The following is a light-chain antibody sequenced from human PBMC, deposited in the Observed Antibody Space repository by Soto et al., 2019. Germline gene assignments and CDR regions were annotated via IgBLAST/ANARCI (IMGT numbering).Light chain of an antibody. CDR3: QQHYSSPHT. CDR2: WAS. J-gene: IGKJ2*01. V-gene: IGKV4-1*01. Sequence: DIVMTQSPDSVAVSLGERATINCKSSQSVLYSSNNKNYLAWHQQKPGHPPKLLIYWASTRESGVPDRFSGSGSGTDFTLTISSLQAEDVAVYYCQQHYSSPHTFGQGTKVEIK. CDR1: QSVLYSSNNKNY.